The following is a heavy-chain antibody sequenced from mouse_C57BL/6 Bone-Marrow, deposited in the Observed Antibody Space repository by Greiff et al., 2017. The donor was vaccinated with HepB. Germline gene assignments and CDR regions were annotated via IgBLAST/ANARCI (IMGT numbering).Heavy chain of an antibody. V-gene: IGHV1-47*01. J-gene: IGHJ2*01. D-gene: IGHD2-4*01. Sequence: VKLMESGAELVKPGASVKMSCKASGYTFTTYPIEWMKQNHGKSLEWIGNFHPYNDDTKYNEKFKGKATLTVEKSSSTVYLELSRLTSDDSAVYYCATYYDYDYFDYWGQGTTLTVSS. CDR3: ATYYDYDYFDY. CDR2: FHPYNDDT. CDR1: GYTFTTYP.